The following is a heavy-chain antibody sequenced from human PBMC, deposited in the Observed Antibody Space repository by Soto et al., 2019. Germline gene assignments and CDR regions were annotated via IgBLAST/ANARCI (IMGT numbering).Heavy chain of an antibody. CDR3: ARNGWGMATVGT. D-gene: IGHD4-4*01. V-gene: IGHV3-53*01. CDR2: IYSGGTT. J-gene: IGHJ4*02. CDR1: GFTVSNNY. Sequence: EVQLVESGGGLVQPGGSLRLSCAASGFTVSNNYMIWFRLPPGKGLEWVSLIYSGGTTYYADSVKGRFTISRDNSKNTLYLQMNSLRVEDTAVYYCARNGWGMATVGTWGPGTLVTVSS.